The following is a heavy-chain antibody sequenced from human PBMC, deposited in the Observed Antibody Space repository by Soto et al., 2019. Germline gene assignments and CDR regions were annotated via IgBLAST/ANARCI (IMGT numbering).Heavy chain of an antibody. V-gene: IGHV1-46*01. Sequence: ASVNVSCKASGYTFTSYYMHWVRQAPGQGLEWMGIINPSGGSTSYAQKFQGRVTMTRDTSTSTVYMELSSLRSEDTAVYYCTAVAGTNYYYGMDVWGQGTTVTVSS. D-gene: IGHD6-19*01. CDR2: INPSGGST. CDR3: TAVAGTNYYYGMDV. CDR1: GYTFTSYY. J-gene: IGHJ6*02.